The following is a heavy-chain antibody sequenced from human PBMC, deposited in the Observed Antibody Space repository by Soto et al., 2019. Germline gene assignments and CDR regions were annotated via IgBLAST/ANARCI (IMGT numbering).Heavy chain of an antibody. J-gene: IGHJ4*02. CDR3: VSQRTSVLTQAYFEY. CDR1: GCSVSNSNYY. D-gene: IGHD2-8*01. Sequence: XETLSLTCTVSGCSVSNSNYYWGWIRQSPGKGLEWIGSVYYRGRSYSKSSVKSRVTISVDTSKNQFSLNLNSVTASDTAVYYCVSQRTSVLTQAYFEYWGPGALVTVS. V-gene: IGHV4-39*01. CDR2: VYYRGRS.